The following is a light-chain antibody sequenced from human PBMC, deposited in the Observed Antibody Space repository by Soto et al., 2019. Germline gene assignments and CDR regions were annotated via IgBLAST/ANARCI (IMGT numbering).Light chain of an antibody. CDR1: SSDVGRYNF. Sequence: QSALTQPRSVSGSPGQSVTISCTGTSSDVGRYNFVSWYQQHPDKAPKLMIYDVIKRPSGVPDRFSGSKSGNTASLTIYGLQAGDEADYHCCSYAGSYAHVFGPGTKLTVL. V-gene: IGLV2-11*01. CDR3: CSYAGSYAHV. J-gene: IGLJ1*01. CDR2: DVI.